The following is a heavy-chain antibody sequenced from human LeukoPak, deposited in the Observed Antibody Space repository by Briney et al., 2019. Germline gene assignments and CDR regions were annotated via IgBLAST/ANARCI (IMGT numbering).Heavy chain of an antibody. J-gene: IGHJ2*01. D-gene: IGHD6-19*01. CDR2: IDSDGSST. Sequence: GGSLRLSWAASGFTFSSYWMDWVRQAPGKGLVWVSRIDSDGSSTTYADSVKGRFTISRDNAKNTLYLQMNSLRAEDTAVYYCARPPHNSGSFDLWGRGTLVTVSS. V-gene: IGHV3-74*01. CDR1: GFTFSSYW. CDR3: ARPPHNSGSFDL.